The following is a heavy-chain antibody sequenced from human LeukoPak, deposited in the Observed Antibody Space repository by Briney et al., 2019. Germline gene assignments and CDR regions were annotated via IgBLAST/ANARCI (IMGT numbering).Heavy chain of an antibody. D-gene: IGHD1-26*01. V-gene: IGHV3-74*01. CDR2: INSDGSST. Sequence: PGGSLRLSCAASGFTFSTYWMHWVRQAPGKGLVWVSRINSDGSSTSYADSVKGRFTISRDNAKNTLYLQMNSLRAEDTAVYYWARDRLVGAPGGYFDYWGQGTLVTVSS. J-gene: IGHJ4*02. CDR1: GFTFSTYW. CDR3: ARDRLVGAPGGYFDY.